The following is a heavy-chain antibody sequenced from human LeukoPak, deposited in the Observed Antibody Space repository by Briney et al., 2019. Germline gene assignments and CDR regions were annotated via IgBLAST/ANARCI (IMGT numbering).Heavy chain of an antibody. Sequence: GGSLRLSCAASGFTFSSYAMHWVRQAPGKGLEWVAVISHDGSIKYYADSVKGRFTISRDNSKNTLFMQMNSLRAEDTAVYYCAKAPARIEVAGRYYFYGMDVWGQGTTVIVSS. V-gene: IGHV3-30*04. J-gene: IGHJ6*02. CDR3: AKAPARIEVAGRYYFYGMDV. CDR2: ISHDGSIK. CDR1: GFTFSSYA. D-gene: IGHD6-19*01.